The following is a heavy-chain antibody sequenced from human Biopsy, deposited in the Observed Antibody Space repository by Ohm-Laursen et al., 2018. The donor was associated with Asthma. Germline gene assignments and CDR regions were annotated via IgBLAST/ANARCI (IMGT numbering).Heavy chain of an antibody. Sequence: SDTLSLTCPVSGGSMTPTSHYWDWIRQAPGKGLEWIGYISYGGKTSYNPSLKNRVTISRDTSKNQFSLRLTSVTAADTAVYFCARRITIFGVVQKDHGMDVWGQGTTVIVPS. CDR1: GGSMTPTSHY. CDR2: ISYGGKT. V-gene: IGHV4-39*01. J-gene: IGHJ6*02. D-gene: IGHD3-3*01. CDR3: ARRITIFGVVQKDHGMDV.